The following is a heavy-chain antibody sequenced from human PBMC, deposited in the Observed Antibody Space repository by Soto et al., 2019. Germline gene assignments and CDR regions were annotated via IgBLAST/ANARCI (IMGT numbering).Heavy chain of an antibody. V-gene: IGHV3-7*01. D-gene: IGHD2-21*02. Sequence: GGSLRLSCTASGFSFSSYWMTWVRQAPGKGLEWVANIGQDGSEKYYADSVKGRFTISRDNAKKSLFLQMCSLRVEDTAVYYCEGGDKADYWGQGSLVTVSS. J-gene: IGHJ4*02. CDR3: EGGDKADY. CDR2: IGQDGSEK. CDR1: GFSFSSYW.